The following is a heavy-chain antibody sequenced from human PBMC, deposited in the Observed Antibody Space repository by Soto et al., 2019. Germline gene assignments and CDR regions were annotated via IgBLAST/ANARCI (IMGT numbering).Heavy chain of an antibody. CDR1: GGSVSGYY. CDR2: IYYTGTT. V-gene: IGHV4-59*08. Sequence: SETLSLTCSISGGSVSGYYWSWIRQPPGKGPEWIGYIYYTGTTNYNPSLSSRVTISVDRSKDQFSLKLGSVTAADTAIYYFARYQQYCQHGGQGILVTVSS. J-gene: IGHJ1*01. CDR3: ARYQQYCQH.